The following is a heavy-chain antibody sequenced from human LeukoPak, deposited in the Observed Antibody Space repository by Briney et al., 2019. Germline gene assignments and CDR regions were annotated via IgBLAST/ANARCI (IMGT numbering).Heavy chain of an antibody. D-gene: IGHD1-1*01. CDR1: GFTFSSYW. V-gene: IGHV3-7*01. Sequence: GGSLRLSCAPSGFTFSSYWMTWVRQAPGKGLEWVANIKQDGSEEYYVDSVKGRFTTSKDNAKNSLYLQMNSLRAEDTAVYYCARHIDWKFDYWGQGTLVTVSS. J-gene: IGHJ4*02. CDR3: ARHIDWKFDY. CDR2: IKQDGSEE.